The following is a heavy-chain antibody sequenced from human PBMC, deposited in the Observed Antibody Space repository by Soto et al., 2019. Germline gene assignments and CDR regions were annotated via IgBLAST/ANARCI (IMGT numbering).Heavy chain of an antibody. CDR2: INAGNGNT. Sequence: ASVKVSCKASGYTFTSYAMHWVRQAPGQRLEWMGWINAGNGNTKYSQKFQGRVTITRDTSASTAYMELSSLRSEDTAVYYCARDRVAYHWFDPWGQGTLVTVSS. CDR3: ARDRVAYHWFDP. CDR1: GYTFTSYA. J-gene: IGHJ5*02. D-gene: IGHD2-21*01. V-gene: IGHV1-3*01.